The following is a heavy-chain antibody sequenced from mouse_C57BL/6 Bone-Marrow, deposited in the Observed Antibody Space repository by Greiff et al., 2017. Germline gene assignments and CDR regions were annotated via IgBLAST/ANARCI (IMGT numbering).Heavy chain of an antibody. J-gene: IGHJ2*01. V-gene: IGHV5-4*01. CDR1: GFTFSSYA. CDR2: ISDGGSYT. CDR3: ARGGYGHREYYCDY. D-gene: IGHD1-1*02. Sequence: EVQWVESGGGLVKPGGSLKLSCAASGFTFSSYAMSWVRQTPEKRLEWVATISDGGSYTYYPDNVKGRFTISRDNAKNNRYLQMRHLKSEDTAMYYWARGGYGHREYYCDYWGQGTTLTVSS.